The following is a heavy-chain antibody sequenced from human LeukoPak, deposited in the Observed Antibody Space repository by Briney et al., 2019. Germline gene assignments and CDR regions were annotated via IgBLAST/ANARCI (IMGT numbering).Heavy chain of an antibody. CDR1: GFSFSSYI. V-gene: IGHV3-48*02. Sequence: GGSLRLSCGVSGFSFSSYIMNWVRQAPGKGLEWVSYISSSSSTIYYADSVKGRFTISRDNAKNSLYLQMNSLRDEDTAVYYCARERGYSGYAYDYWGQGTPVTVST. J-gene: IGHJ4*02. CDR2: ISSSSSTI. CDR3: ARERGYSGYAYDY. D-gene: IGHD5-12*01.